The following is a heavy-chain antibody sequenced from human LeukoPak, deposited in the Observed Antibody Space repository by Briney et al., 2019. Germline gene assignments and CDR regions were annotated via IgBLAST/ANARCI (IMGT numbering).Heavy chain of an antibody. J-gene: IGHJ5*02. CDR2: ISSDSNYI. Sequence: AGGSLRLSCAASGFTFSNYTMNWVRQAPGKGLEWVSSISSDSNYIYYADSVKGRFTISRDNAWNSLYLQMNSLRAEDTAVYYCARRENILTGYYDHWGQGTLVTVSS. D-gene: IGHD3-9*01. CDR3: ARRENILTGYYDH. V-gene: IGHV3-21*01. CDR1: GFTFSNYT.